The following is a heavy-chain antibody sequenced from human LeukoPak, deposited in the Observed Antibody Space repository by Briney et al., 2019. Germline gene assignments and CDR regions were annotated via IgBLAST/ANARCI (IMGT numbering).Heavy chain of an antibody. V-gene: IGHV4-59*01. CDR3: ARARGSSWYVY. J-gene: IGHJ4*02. D-gene: IGHD6-13*01. Sequence: SDTLSLTCTVSGGSISSYYWSWIRQPPGKGLEWIGYIYYSGSTNYNPSLKSRVTISVDTSKNQFSLKLSSVTAADTAVYYCARARGSSWYVYWGQGTLVTVSS. CDR1: GGSISSYY. CDR2: IYYSGST.